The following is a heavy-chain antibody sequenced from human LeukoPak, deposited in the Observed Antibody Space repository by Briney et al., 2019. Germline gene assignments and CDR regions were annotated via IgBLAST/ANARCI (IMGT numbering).Heavy chain of an antibody. Sequence: PSETLSLTCRVSGDSINSNYWSWLRQPPGKGLEWIGYIYYGGSTNYNPSLKSRGSMSVDTSKNQFSLNLSSVTAADTAVYHCARLLAGCPGGRCRAHFDYWGQGTLVTVSS. V-gene: IGHV4-59*01. D-gene: IGHD2-15*01. J-gene: IGHJ4*02. CDR3: ARLLAGCPGGRCRAHFDY. CDR1: GDSINSNY. CDR2: IYYGGST.